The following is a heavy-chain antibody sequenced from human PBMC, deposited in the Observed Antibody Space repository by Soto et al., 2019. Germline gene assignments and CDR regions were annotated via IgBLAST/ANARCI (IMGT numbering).Heavy chain of an antibody. V-gene: IGHV3-53*01. J-gene: IGHJ4*02. Sequence: PGGSLRLSCAASGFTVSSNYMSWVRQAPGKGLGWVSVIYSGGSTYYADSVKGRFTISRDNSKNTLYLQMNSLRAEDTAVYYCAREEPTVAGTIDYWGQGTLVTVSS. CDR2: IYSGGST. CDR1: GFTVSSNY. CDR3: AREEPTVAGTIDY. D-gene: IGHD6-19*01.